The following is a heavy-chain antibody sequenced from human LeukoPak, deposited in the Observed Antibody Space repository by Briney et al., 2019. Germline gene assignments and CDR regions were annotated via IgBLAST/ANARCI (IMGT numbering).Heavy chain of an antibody. D-gene: IGHD4-17*01. Sequence: PSETLSLTCAVYGGSFSGYYWSWIRQPAGKGLEWIGRIYTSGSTNYNPSLKSRVTMSVDTSKNQFSLKLSSVTAADTAVYYCARERNGPGYYGSYYYMDVWGKGTTVTVSS. V-gene: IGHV4-4*07. CDR1: GGSFSGYY. J-gene: IGHJ6*03. CDR3: ARERNGPGYYGSYYYMDV. CDR2: IYTSGST.